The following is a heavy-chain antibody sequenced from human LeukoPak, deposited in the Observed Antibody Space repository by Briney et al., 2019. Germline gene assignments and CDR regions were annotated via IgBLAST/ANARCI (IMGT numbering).Heavy chain of an antibody. CDR1: GGTFSSYA. Sequence: ASVKVSCKASGGTFSSYAICWVRQAPGQGLEWMGRIIPILGIANYAQKFQGRVTITADKSTSTAYMELSSLRSEDTAVYYCARFAGQATRDYWGQGTLVTVSS. J-gene: IGHJ4*02. V-gene: IGHV1-69*04. CDR3: ARFAGQATRDY. CDR2: IIPILGIA.